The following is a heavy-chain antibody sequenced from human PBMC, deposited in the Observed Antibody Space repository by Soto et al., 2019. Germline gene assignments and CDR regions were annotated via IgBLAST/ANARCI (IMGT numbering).Heavy chain of an antibody. J-gene: IGHJ4*02. Sequence: GGSLRLSCAASGFTFSSYGMHWVRQAPGKGLEWVAVISYDGSNKYYADSVKGRFTISRDNSKNTLYLQMNSLRAEDTAVYFCAIDFYGSWGQGTLVTVS. CDR2: ISYDGSNK. CDR1: GFTFSSYG. CDR3: AIDFYGS. V-gene: IGHV3-30*03. D-gene: IGHD4-17*01.